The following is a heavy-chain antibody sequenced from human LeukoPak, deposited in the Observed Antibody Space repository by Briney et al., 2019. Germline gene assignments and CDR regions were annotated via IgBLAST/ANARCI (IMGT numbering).Heavy chain of an antibody. CDR1: GFTFSGYG. CDR2: IWYDGSNK. V-gene: IGHV3-33*01. CDR3: ARGIVVVASPMYNWFDP. Sequence: GGSLTLSCAASGFTFSGYGMHWVRQAPGKGLEWVAVIWYDGSNKYYADSVKGRFTISRDNSKNTLYLQMNSLGAEDTAVYYCARGIVVVASPMYNWFDPWGQGTLVTVSS. J-gene: IGHJ5*02. D-gene: IGHD2-2*01.